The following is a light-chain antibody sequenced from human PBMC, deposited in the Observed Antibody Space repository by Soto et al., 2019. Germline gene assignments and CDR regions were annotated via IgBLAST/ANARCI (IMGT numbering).Light chain of an antibody. CDR2: GAF. CDR3: QQYNNWPPWT. CDR1: QSVSSN. V-gene: IGKV3-15*01. Sequence: EIVMTRSPATLSVSPGERATLSCRASQSVSSNLAWYQQKPGQAPRLLIYGAFTRATGIPARSNGSGSGKEFTLTISSLQSEDFAIYYWQQYNNWPPWTFGQGTKVQIK. J-gene: IGKJ1*01.